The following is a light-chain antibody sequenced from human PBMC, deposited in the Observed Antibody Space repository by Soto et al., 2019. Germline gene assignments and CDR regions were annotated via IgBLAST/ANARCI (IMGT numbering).Light chain of an antibody. V-gene: IGKV3-20*01. CDR3: QQYVTSPLT. CDR1: QSVRNSY. Sequence: EIVLTQSPGTLSLSPGERATLSCRASQSVRNSYLAWYQQKPGQAPRLLIYGASSRATGIPDRFSGSGSGTDFTLTISRLEPEDFAVYYCQQYVTSPLTFVGGTKVEIK. J-gene: IGKJ4*01. CDR2: GAS.